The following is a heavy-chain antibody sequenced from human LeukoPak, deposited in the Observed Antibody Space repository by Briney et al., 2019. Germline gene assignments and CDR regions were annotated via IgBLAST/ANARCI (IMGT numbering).Heavy chain of an antibody. V-gene: IGHV3-7*01. Sequence: GRCLRLARAAAGFFVSTTWMSSVRLAPGNWRGWVAIVQDDGGVTFYVSSVKGSFSISRVNAKNSLCLQMNIATAEDTPVYYSVSGDGRGYGSECWGQGTLVTVSP. CDR1: GFFVSTTW. CDR3: VSGDGRGYGSEC. CDR2: VQDDGGVT. J-gene: IGHJ4*02. D-gene: IGHD5-18*01.